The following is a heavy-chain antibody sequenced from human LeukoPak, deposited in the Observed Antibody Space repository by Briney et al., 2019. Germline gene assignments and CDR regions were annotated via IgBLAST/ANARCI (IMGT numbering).Heavy chain of an antibody. Sequence: PSETLSLTCTISGDSTNTYFWSWIRQPPGKGLEWIGYIYYTGTTNYNPSLKSRVAISVDTSKNQFSLKVSSVTAADTGVYYCASKSTDHGELRFDYWGQGTLVTVSS. CDR2: IYYTGTT. CDR3: ASKSTDHGELRFDY. D-gene: IGHD4-17*01. CDR1: GDSTNTYF. J-gene: IGHJ4*02. V-gene: IGHV4-59*01.